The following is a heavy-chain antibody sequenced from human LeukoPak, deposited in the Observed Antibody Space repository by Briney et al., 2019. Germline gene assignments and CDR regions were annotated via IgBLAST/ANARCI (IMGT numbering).Heavy chain of an antibody. J-gene: IGHJ4*02. CDR3: ARDLGPYGDYGDYFDY. V-gene: IGHV1-69*13. D-gene: IGHD4-17*01. CDR1: GGTFSSYA. CDR2: IIPIFGTA. Sequence: SVKVSCKASGGTFSSYAISWVRQAPGQGLEWMGGIIPIFGTANYAQKFQGRVTITADESTSTAYMELSSLRSEDTAVYYCARDLGPYGDYGDYFDYWGQGTLVTVSS.